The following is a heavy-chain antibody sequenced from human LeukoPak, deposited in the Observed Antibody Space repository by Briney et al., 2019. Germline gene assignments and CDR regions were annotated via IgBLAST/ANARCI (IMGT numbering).Heavy chain of an antibody. CDR2: IHISGST. CDR1: GVSISSVNHY. Sequence: SQTLSLTCTVSGVSISSVNHYWIWIPQSAGKGLEWIGRIHISGSTNYNPSLKSRVTISRDTSKNQFSLKLSSVTAADTAVYYCAACYYDSSGYFNSDYWGQGTLVTVSS. D-gene: IGHD3-22*01. J-gene: IGHJ4*02. CDR3: AACYYDSSGYFNSDY. V-gene: IGHV4-61*02.